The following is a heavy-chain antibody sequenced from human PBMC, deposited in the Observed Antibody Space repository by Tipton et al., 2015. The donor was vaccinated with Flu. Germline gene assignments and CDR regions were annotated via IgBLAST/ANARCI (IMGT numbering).Heavy chain of an antibody. D-gene: IGHD6-6*01. CDR2: IYYSGNT. Sequence: TLSLTCTVSGGSIISSSFYWAGIRQPPGKGLEWIGNIYYSGNTYYNPPLKSRVTVSVDTSKNQPSLKLTSVTAADTAVYYSASARQWGSYFDWFDPWCQGTLVTVSS. CDR3: ASARQWGSYFDWFDP. J-gene: IGHJ5*02. V-gene: IGHV4-39*07. CDR1: GGSIISSSFY.